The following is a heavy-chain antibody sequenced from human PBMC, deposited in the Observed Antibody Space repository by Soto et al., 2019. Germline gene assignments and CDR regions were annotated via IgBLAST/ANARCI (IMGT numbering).Heavy chain of an antibody. Sequence: QVQLVQSGAEVKKPGSSVKVSCKASGGTFSSYTISWVRQAPGQGLEWMRRIIPILGIANYAQKFQGRVTITADKSTSTAYMELSSLRSEDTAVYYCASVDTARENYYMDVWGKGTTVTVSS. CDR2: IIPILGIA. CDR1: GGTFSSYT. CDR3: ASVDTARENYYMDV. V-gene: IGHV1-69*02. J-gene: IGHJ6*03. D-gene: IGHD5-18*01.